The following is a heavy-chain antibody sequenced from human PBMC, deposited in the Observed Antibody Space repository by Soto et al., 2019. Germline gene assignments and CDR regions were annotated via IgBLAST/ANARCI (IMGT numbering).Heavy chain of an antibody. J-gene: IGHJ6*02. Sequence: SETLSLTCAVYGGSFSGYYWSWIRQPPGKGLEWIGEINHSGSTNYNPSLKSRVTISVDTSKNQFSLKLSSVTAADTAVYYCARGVTIFGVVNFSSPYYYYGMDVWGQGTTVTVSS. CDR1: GGSFSGYY. V-gene: IGHV4-34*01. D-gene: IGHD3-3*01. CDR3: ARGVTIFGVVNFSSPYYYYGMDV. CDR2: INHSGST.